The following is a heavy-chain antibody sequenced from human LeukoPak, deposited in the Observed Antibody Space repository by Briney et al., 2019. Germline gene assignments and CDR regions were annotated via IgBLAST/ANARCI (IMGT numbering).Heavy chain of an antibody. J-gene: IGHJ4*02. CDR2: IYYSGST. CDR3: ARHAYHYDSSFDN. V-gene: IGHV4-59*08. CDR1: GGSITPSY. Sequence: SETLSLTCTVSGGSITPSYWSWIRQPPGKGLEWIGFIYYSGSTNYNPSLKSRATLSVDTSKNQFSLKLSSVTAADTAVYYCARHAYHYDSSFDNWGRGTLVTVSS. D-gene: IGHD3-22*01.